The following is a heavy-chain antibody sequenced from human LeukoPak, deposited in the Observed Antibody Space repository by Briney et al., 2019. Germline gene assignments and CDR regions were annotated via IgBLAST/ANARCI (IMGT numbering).Heavy chain of an antibody. Sequence: PGGSQRLPCAASGFTFRSYGMHWVRQAPGKGLEGVADISYDGSNQYYADSVKGRFTISRDNSKNTLYLQMNSLRAEDTAVYYCAKGYYSNLSYYYYYGMDVWGQGTTVTVSS. D-gene: IGHD4-11*01. CDR3: AKGYYSNLSYYYYYGMDV. V-gene: IGHV3-30*18. CDR1: GFTFRSYG. J-gene: IGHJ6*02. CDR2: ISYDGSNQ.